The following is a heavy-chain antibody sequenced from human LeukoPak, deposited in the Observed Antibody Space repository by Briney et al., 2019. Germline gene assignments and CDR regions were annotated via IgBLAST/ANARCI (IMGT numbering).Heavy chain of an antibody. CDR2: IYSGGRT. Sequence: GGSLRLSCAASGFTFSSYAMSWVRQAPGKGLEWVSVIYSGGRTKYADSVKGRFTISRDNSKNTLYLQMNSLRAEDTAVYYCARGEGLFDYWGQGTLVTVSS. V-gene: IGHV3-53*01. J-gene: IGHJ4*02. CDR1: GFTFSSYA. CDR3: ARGEGLFDY.